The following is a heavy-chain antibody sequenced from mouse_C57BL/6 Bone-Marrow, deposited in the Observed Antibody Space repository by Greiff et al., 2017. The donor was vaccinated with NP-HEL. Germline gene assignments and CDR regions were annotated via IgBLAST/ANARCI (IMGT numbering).Heavy chain of an antibody. Sequence: QVQLLQSGPELVKPGASVKISCTASGFAFSSSWMNWVQQRPGKGLEWIGVIDHSDSYTNYNQKFKGKATLTVDTSSSTAYMQLSSLTSEDSAVYYCAREGYYDYPYYFDYWGQGTTLTVSA. CDR2: IDHSDSYT. CDR3: AREGYYDYPYYFDY. V-gene: IGHV1-59*01. J-gene: IGHJ2*01. D-gene: IGHD2-4*01. CDR1: GFAFSSSW.